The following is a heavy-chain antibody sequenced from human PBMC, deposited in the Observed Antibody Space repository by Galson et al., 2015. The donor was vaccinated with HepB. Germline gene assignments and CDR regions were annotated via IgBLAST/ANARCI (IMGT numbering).Heavy chain of an antibody. CDR2: IDPSDSYT. J-gene: IGHJ6*02. CDR1: GYSFTSYW. CDR3: AREVLDSSGWYERYYYYYYGMDV. D-gene: IGHD6-19*01. Sequence: QSGAEVKKPGESLRISCKGSGYSFTSYWISWVRQMPGKGLEWMGRIDPSDSYTNYSPSFQGHVTISADKSISTAYLQWSSLKASDTAMYYCAREVLDSSGWYERYYYYYYGMDVWGQGTTVTVSS. V-gene: IGHV5-10-1*01.